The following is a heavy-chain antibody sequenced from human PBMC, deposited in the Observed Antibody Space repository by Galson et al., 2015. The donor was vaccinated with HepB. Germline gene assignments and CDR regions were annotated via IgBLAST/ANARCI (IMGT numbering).Heavy chain of an antibody. CDR1: GGSMRSYY. CDR2: IYYDGST. J-gene: IGHJ6*04. CDR3: ARDRYDFWSGYPRPRNSLDV. D-gene: IGHD3-3*01. Sequence: SETLSLTCTVSGGSMRSYYWTWIRQPPGKGLECIGYIYYDGSTTYNPSLKSRVAISVDMSRNQFSLKLTSVTAADTAVYYCARDRYDFWSGYPRPRNSLDVWGKGTTVTVSS. V-gene: IGHV4-59*01.